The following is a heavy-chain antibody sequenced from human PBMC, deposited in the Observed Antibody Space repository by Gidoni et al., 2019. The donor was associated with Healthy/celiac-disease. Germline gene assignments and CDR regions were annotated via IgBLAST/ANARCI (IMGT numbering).Heavy chain of an antibody. Sequence: EVQLVQSGAEVKKPEESLKISCKGSGYSFTSYWIGWVRQMPGKGLEWMGIIYPGDSDTRYSPSFQGQVTISADKSISTAYLQWSSLKASDTAMYYCARAPRYYYGSGSYGPIDYWGQGTLVTVSS. CDR2: IYPGDSDT. CDR1: GYSFTSYW. D-gene: IGHD3-10*01. J-gene: IGHJ4*02. V-gene: IGHV5-51*01. CDR3: ARAPRYYYGSGSYGPIDY.